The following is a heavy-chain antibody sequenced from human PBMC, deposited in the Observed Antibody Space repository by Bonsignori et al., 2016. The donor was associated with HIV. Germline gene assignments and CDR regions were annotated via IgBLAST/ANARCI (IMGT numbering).Heavy chain of an antibody. Sequence: WIRQPPGKGLEWIGYIYYSGSTNYNPSLKSRVTISVDTSKNQFSLKLSSVTAADTAVYYCARVKKRVRGDPYYYYYYMDVWGKGTTVTVSS. D-gene: IGHD3-10*01. CDR3: ARVKKRVRGDPYYYYYYMDV. J-gene: IGHJ6*03. V-gene: IGHV4-59*01. CDR2: IYYSGST.